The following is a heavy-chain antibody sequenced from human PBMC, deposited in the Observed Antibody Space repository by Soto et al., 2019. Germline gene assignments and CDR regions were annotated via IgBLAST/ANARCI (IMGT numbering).Heavy chain of an antibody. CDR1: GGSISSGGYY. D-gene: IGHD6-13*01. Sequence: QVQLQESGPGLVKPSQTLSLTCTVSGGSISSGGYYWSWIRQHPGKGLEWIGYIYYSGSTYYNPSRQSRVTISVDTSKNQFSLKLSSVTAADTAVYYCARSEQPLGPLYYYYGMDVWGQGTTVTVSS. CDR2: IYYSGST. CDR3: ARSEQPLGPLYYYYGMDV. V-gene: IGHV4-31*03. J-gene: IGHJ6*02.